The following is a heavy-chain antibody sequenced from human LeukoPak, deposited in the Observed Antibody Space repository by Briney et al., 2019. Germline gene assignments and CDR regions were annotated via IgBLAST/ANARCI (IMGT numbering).Heavy chain of an antibody. CDR2: ISSSSSYI. V-gene: IGHV3-21*01. CDR3: ASAVTTRKPFDY. Sequence: GSLRLSCAASGFTFSSYSMNWVRQAPGKGLEWVSSISSSSSYIYYADSVKGRFTISRDNAKNSLYLQMNSLRAEDTAVYYCASAVTTRKPFDYWGQGTLVTVSS. J-gene: IGHJ4*02. CDR1: GFTFSSYS. D-gene: IGHD4-11*01.